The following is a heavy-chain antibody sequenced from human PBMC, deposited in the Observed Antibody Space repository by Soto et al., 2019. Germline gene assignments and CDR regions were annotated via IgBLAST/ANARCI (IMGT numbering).Heavy chain of an antibody. CDR1: GGTFSSYA. D-gene: IGHD6-6*01. Sequence: QVQLVQSGAEVKKPGSSVKVSCKASGGTFSSYAISWVRQAPGQGLEWMGRIIPIFGTANYAQKFQGRVTNTADESTGTAYMGLGSLRSEDTAVYYFAESPLGGPCPNWGQGTLVTVSS. CDR3: AESPLGGPCPN. V-gene: IGHV1-69*18. CDR2: IIPIFGTA. J-gene: IGHJ4*02.